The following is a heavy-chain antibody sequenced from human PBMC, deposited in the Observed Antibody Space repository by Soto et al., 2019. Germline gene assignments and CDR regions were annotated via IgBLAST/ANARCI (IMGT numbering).Heavy chain of an antibody. J-gene: IGHJ5*02. D-gene: IGHD2-2*01. CDR2: IYYSGST. V-gene: IGHV4-59*01. CDR1: GGSISSYY. CDR3: ARGYCSSTSCYEGWFDP. Sequence: SETLSLTCTVSGGSISSYYWSWIRQPPGKGLEWIWYIYYSGSTNYNPSLKSRVTISVDTSKNQFSLKLSSVTAADTAVYYCARGYCSSTSCYEGWFDPWGQGTLVTVSS.